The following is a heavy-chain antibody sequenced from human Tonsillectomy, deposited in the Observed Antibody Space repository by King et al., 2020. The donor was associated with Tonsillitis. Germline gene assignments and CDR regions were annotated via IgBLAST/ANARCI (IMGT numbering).Heavy chain of an antibody. Sequence: VQLVESGGGLVQPGRSLRLSCAASGFTFDDYDMHWVRQAPGKGLEWVSGITWNSGKINYADSVKGRFTISRDNAKNSLFLQMNSLRAEDTALYSCVKDDFGWALHIWGQGTIVTVPS. D-gene: IGHD3-3*01. CDR2: ITWNSGKI. CDR3: VKDDFGWALHI. V-gene: IGHV3-9*01. CDR1: GFTFDDYD. J-gene: IGHJ3*02.